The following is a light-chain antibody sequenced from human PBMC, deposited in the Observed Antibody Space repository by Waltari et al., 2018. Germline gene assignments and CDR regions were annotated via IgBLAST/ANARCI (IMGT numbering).Light chain of an antibody. CDR3: EQYFSTPPYT. CDR1: QGISNS. J-gene: IGKJ2*01. Sequence: DIQMTQSPSSLSASVGDRVTITCRASQGISNSLAWYQQKPGKAPKLLLDASSTLESGVPSRFSGSGSGTDYTLTISSLQPEDFATYYFEQYFSTPPYTFGQGTKLEI. CDR2: ASS. V-gene: IGKV1-NL1*01.